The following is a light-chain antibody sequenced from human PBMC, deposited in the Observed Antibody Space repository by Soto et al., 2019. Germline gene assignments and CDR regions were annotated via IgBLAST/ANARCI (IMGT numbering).Light chain of an antibody. V-gene: IGKV1-39*01. J-gene: IGKJ1*01. CDR3: QQSYTSPWT. CDR1: QSIGTY. Sequence: DIQMTQSPSSLSASVGDRVTISCRASQSIGTYVSGYQQKPGRAPKLQIFAPSNLQSGVPSRFSGSGSGTDFTLTIRSLQPEDFATYFCQQSYTSPWTFGQGTKVEIK. CDR2: APS.